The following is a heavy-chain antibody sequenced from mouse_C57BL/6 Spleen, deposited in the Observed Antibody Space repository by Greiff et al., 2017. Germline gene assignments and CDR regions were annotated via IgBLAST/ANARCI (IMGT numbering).Heavy chain of an antibody. CDR3: ARDYYGSSYVDY. CDR1: GFTFSDYG. J-gene: IGHJ2*01. CDR2: ISSGSSTI. Sequence: EVKLMESGGGLVKPGGSLKLSCAASGFTFSDYGMHWVRQAPEKGLEWVAYISSGSSTIYYADTVKGRFTISRDNAKNTLFLQMTSLRSEETAMYYCARDYYGSSYVDYWGQGTTLTVSS. D-gene: IGHD1-1*01. V-gene: IGHV5-17*01.